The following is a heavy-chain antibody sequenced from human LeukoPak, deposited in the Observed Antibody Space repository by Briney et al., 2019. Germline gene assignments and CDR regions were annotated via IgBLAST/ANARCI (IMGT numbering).Heavy chain of an antibody. J-gene: IGHJ4*02. CDR1: RLTFNNGW. Sequence: GGTLRLLCAVSRLTFNNGWTMWARQARGTGREWVGRSKSKSDGGTTDDAAPVKGRFTISRDDSKNTLYLQMNSLKAEDTAVYYCTTVGCSGSCFSDYWGQGTLVTVSS. CDR2: SKSKSDGGTT. CDR3: TTVGCSGSCFSDY. D-gene: IGHD2-15*01. V-gene: IGHV3-15*01.